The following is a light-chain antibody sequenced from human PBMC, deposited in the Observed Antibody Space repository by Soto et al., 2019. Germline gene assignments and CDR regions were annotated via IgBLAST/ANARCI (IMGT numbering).Light chain of an antibody. V-gene: IGKV4-1*01. J-gene: IGKJ1*01. Sequence: DIVMTQSPDSLAVSLGERATINCKSSQSVLYSYLAWYQQKPGQPPKLLIYWASTRESGVPDRFSGSGSGTDFTLTISSLQAEDGAVYYCQQYFRPWTFGQGTRVEIK. CDR2: WAS. CDR3: QQYFRPWT. CDR1: QSVLYSY.